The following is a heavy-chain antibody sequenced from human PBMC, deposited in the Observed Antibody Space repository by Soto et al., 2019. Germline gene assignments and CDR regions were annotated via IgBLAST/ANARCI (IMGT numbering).Heavy chain of an antibody. V-gene: IGHV4-59*02. CDR3: ARLTYYYDSSGLDAFDI. CDR2: IYYSGST. Sequence: VSLTCTVSSVSVSIYYWSWIRQPPGKGLEWIGYIYYSGSTNYNPSLKSRVTISVDTSKNQFSLKLSSVTAADTAVYYCARLTYYYDSSGLDAFDIWGQGTMVTVSS. CDR1: SVSVSIYY. D-gene: IGHD3-22*01. J-gene: IGHJ3*02.